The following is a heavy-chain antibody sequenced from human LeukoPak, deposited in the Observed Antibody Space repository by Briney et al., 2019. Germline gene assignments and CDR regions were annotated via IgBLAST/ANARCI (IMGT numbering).Heavy chain of an antibody. D-gene: IGHD6-6*01. V-gene: IGHV3-7*01. J-gene: IGHJ6*03. CDR3: RVYSSSYSYYYYMDV. CDR2: IKQDGIEK. Sequence: PGGSLSLSCAASGFTFSCYWMTWVRQAPGKGVEWVANIKQDGIEKYYVDSVKGRFTISRDNAKNSLYLQMNSLRSEDTAVYYCRVYSSSYSYYYYMDVWGKGTTVTVSS. CDR1: GFTFSCYW.